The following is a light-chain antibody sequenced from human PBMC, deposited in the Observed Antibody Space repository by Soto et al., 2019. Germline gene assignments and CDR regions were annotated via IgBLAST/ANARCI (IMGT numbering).Light chain of an antibody. V-gene: IGLV1-44*01. CDR2: SNN. J-gene: IGLJ3*02. CDR3: ASWDDSLNGWV. Sequence: QPVLTQPPSASGTPGQRVTISCSGSSSNIGGNTVNWYQHLPGTAPKLLIYSNNHRPSGVPDRFAGSKSGTSASLAISGLQSEDEADYYCASWDDSLNGWVFGGGTKLTVL. CDR1: SSNIGGNT.